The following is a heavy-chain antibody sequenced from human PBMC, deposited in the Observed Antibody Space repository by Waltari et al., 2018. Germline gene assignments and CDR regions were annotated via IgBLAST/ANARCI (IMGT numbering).Heavy chain of an antibody. CDR1: GFNFSSYA. CDR2: IYSGGSST. V-gene: IGHV3-23*03. J-gene: IGHJ4*02. CDR3: AKDSYGDYEGYFDY. Sequence: EVQLLESGGGLVQPGGSLRLSCAASGFNFSSYALSWVRKAPGKGLEWVSVIYSGGSSTYYADSVKGRFTISRDNSKNTLYLQMNSLRAEDTAVYYCAKDSYGDYEGYFDYWGQGTLVTVSS. D-gene: IGHD4-17*01.